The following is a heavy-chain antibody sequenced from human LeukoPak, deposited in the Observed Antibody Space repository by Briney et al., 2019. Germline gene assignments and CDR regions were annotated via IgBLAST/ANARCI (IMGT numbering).Heavy chain of an antibody. V-gene: IGHV1-46*01. D-gene: IGHD6-6*01. Sequence: ASVKVSCKASGGTLSSYAISWVRQAPGQGLEWMGIINPSGGSTSYAQKFQGRVTMTRDMSTSTVYMELSSLRSEDTAVYYCARSSSSNSDFDYWGRGTLVTVSS. CDR2: INPSGGST. CDR1: GGTLSSYA. CDR3: ARSSSSNSDFDY. J-gene: IGHJ4*02.